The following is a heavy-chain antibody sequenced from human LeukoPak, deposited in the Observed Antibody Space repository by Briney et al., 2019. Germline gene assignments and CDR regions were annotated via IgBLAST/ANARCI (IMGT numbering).Heavy chain of an antibody. CDR2: ISSSSSTI. CDR3: ARDLVYYYDSSGYRNFDY. Sequence: PGGSLRLSCSASTFALSSYEMNWLRQVPGKGLEWVSYISSSSSTIYYADSVKGRFTVSRDNAKNSLYLQMNSLRAEDTAVYYCARDLVYYYDSSGYRNFDYWGQGTLVTVSS. CDR1: TFALSSYE. V-gene: IGHV3-48*03. J-gene: IGHJ4*02. D-gene: IGHD3-22*01.